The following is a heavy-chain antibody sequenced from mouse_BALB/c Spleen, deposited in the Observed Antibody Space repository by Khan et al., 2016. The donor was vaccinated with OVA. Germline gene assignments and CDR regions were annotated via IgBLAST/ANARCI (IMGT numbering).Heavy chain of an antibody. CDR3: ARHANTSWFAY. V-gene: IGHV1S135*01. CDR2: IDPFNGGA. J-gene: IGHJ3*01. Sequence: IQLVQSGPELMKPGASVKISCKASGYSFSTYYIHWVTRSHGKTLEWIGYIDPFNGGATYNQNFKGKATLTVDKSSSTAYMHLTSLTSEDSAVYYCARHANTSWFAYWGQGTLVTVSA. CDR1: GYSFSTYY.